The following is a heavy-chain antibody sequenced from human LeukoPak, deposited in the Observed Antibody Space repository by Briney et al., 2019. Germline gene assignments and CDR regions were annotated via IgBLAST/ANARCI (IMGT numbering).Heavy chain of an antibody. CDR3: ATGGKVKFYDILTGYWGFDY. J-gene: IGHJ4*02. D-gene: IGHD3-9*01. CDR1: GYTLTELS. V-gene: IGHV1-24*01. Sequence: VSVKVSCKVSGYTLTELSMHWVRQAPGKGLEWMGGFDPEDGETIYAQKFQGRVTMTEDTSTDTAYMELSSLRSEDTAVYYCATGGKVKFYDILTGYWGFDYWGQGTLVTVSS. CDR2: FDPEDGET.